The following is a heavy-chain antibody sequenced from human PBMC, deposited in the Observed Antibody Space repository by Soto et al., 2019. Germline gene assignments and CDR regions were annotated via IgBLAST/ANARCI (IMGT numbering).Heavy chain of an antibody. CDR1: GGSFSGYY. CDR2: INHSGST. J-gene: IGHJ4*02. CDR3: ARVRPYSSSSPFDY. D-gene: IGHD6-6*01. V-gene: IGHV4-34*01. Sequence: PSETLSLTCAVYGGSFSGYYWIWIRQPPGKGLEWIGEINHSGSTNYNPSLKSRVTISVDTSKNQFSLKLSSVTAADTAVYYCARVRPYSSSSPFDYWGQGTLVTVSS.